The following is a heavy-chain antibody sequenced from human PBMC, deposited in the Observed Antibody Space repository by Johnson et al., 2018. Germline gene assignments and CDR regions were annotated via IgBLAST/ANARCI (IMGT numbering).Heavy chain of an antibody. Sequence: VQLLESGGGVVQPGRSLRLSCAASGFTFSSYGMHWVRQAPGKGLEWVAVISYDGSNKYYADSVKGRFTISRDNSKNTLYLQTNSLRAEDTAVYYCARDWSQVAYYYYGMDVWGQGTTVTVSS. D-gene: IGHD5-12*01. CDR3: ARDWSQVAYYYYGMDV. J-gene: IGHJ6*02. V-gene: IGHV3-33*05. CDR1: GFTFSSYG. CDR2: ISYDGSNK.